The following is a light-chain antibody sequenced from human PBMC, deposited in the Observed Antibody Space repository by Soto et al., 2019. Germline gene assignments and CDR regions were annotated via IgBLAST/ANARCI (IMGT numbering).Light chain of an antibody. V-gene: IGKV1-9*01. CDR3: QQTESYPST. CDR2: AAS. Sequence: IQLTQSPSSLSASVGDRVTITCRASQDISSFLAWYQQKPGKAPKLLIFAASTLQSGVPSRFSGSGSGTDFTLPLSSLQPEDFATYYWQQTESYPSTFCGGNKVEIK. J-gene: IGKJ4*01. CDR1: QDISSF.